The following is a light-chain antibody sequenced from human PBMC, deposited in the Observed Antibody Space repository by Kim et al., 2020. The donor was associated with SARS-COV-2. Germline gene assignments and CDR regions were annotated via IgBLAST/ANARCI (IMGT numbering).Light chain of an antibody. CDR3: QQYDVPPFT. CDR2: DTS. CDR1: QTVNNW. Sequence: SACVGDRVTITCRASQTVNNWLAWYQQKPGKAAKVLVFDTSSLESGVPSTFSGSGSGTEFTLTISSLQPDVFATYYCQQYDVPPFTFGQETKLEI. J-gene: IGKJ2*01. V-gene: IGKV1-5*01.